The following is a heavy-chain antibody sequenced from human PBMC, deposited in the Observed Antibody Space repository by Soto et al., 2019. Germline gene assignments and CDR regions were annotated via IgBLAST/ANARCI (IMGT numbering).Heavy chain of an antibody. V-gene: IGHV4-34*01. J-gene: IGHJ4*02. Sequence: PSETLSLTCAVYGGSFSGYYWSWIRQPPGKGLEWIGEINHSGSTNYNPSLKSRVTISVDTSKNQFSLKLSSVTAADTAVYYCARLYSSIDYWGQGTLVTVPQ. CDR1: GGSFSGYY. CDR2: INHSGST. CDR3: ARLYSSIDY. D-gene: IGHD6-19*01.